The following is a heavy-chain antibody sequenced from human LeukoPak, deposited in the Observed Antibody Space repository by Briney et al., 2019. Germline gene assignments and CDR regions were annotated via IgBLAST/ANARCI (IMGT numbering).Heavy chain of an antibody. CDR1: GFTFRSYW. D-gene: IGHD5-12*01. CDR2: INQGGSVK. CDR3: ARVGYSGWNLEY. Sequence: GGSLRLSCAASGFTFRSYWMSWVRQAPGKGLEWVANINQGGSVKYYVDSVKGRFTISRDDAKSSLYVQMNSLRDEDTAVYYCARVGYSGWNLEYWGQGTLVTVFS. V-gene: IGHV3-7*01. J-gene: IGHJ4*02.